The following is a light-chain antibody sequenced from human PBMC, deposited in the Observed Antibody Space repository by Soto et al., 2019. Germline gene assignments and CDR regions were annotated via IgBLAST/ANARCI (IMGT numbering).Light chain of an antibody. CDR1: QSIKTY. J-gene: IGKJ2*01. Sequence: DIQVTQSSSSLSASVGDRVTITCRASQSIKTYLNWYQQKPGEAPKLLIHGASNLESGVPSRFSGSGSGTDFTLTISSLQPEDFATYFCQQSDGTPYTFGQGTKLEI. CDR3: QQSDGTPYT. CDR2: GAS. V-gene: IGKV1-39*01.